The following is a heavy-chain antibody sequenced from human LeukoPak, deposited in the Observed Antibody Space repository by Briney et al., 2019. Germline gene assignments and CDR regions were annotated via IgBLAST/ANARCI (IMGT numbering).Heavy chain of an antibody. CDR1: GASISSYY. CDR3: ARVRIAAAGIDY. CDR2: IYYSGST. V-gene: IGHV4-59*01. J-gene: IGHJ4*02. D-gene: IGHD6-13*01. Sequence: SETLSLTCTVSGASISSYYWSWIRQPPGKGLEWIGYIYYSGSTNYNPSLKSRVTISVDTSKNQFSLKLSSVTAADTAVYHCARVRIAAAGIDYWGQGALVTVSS.